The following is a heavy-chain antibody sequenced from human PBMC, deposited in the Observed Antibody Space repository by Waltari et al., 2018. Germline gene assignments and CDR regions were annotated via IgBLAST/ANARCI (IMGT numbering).Heavy chain of an antibody. V-gene: IGHV3-21*02. CDR3: VKGGYIISDY. D-gene: IGHD3-22*01. CDR2: IASGSDYI. Sequence: EVQLVESGGGLVKPGGSLTLSCEASGFPFNSVSMTWGRQAPGKGLEWLSTIASGSDYIFYAVSVRGRFTISRDNARSTVNLRMNSLRTEDTAVYYCVKGGYIISDYWGQGIQVIVSS. CDR1: GFPFNSVS. J-gene: IGHJ4*02.